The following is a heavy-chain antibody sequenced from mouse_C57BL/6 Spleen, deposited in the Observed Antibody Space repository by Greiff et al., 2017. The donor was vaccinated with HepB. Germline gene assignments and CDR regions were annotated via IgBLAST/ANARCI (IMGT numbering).Heavy chain of an antibody. Sequence: VKLMESGPGLVQPSQSLSITCTVSGFSLTSYGVHWVRQSPGKGLEWLGVIWSGGSTDYNAAFISRLSISKDNSKSQVFFKMNSLQADDTAIYYCATPTIVTTGFAYWGQGTLVTVSA. CDR3: ATPTIVTTGFAY. D-gene: IGHD2-5*01. J-gene: IGHJ3*01. CDR2: IWSGGST. V-gene: IGHV2-2*01. CDR1: GFSLTSYG.